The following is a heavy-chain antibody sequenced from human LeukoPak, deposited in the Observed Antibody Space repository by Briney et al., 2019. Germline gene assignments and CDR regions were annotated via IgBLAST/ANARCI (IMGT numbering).Heavy chain of an antibody. CDR3: ARGRATWIQLQSSGMDV. J-gene: IGHJ6*02. Sequence: SQTLSLTCAVSGGSISSGGYSWSWIRQSPGKGLEWIGFTYYTGSTNSNPSLKSRVTISVDTSKNQFSLKLSSVTAADTAVYYCARGRATWIQLQSSGMDVWGQGTTVTVSS. CDR1: GGSISSGGYS. V-gene: IGHV4-61*08. CDR2: TYYTGST. D-gene: IGHD5-18*01.